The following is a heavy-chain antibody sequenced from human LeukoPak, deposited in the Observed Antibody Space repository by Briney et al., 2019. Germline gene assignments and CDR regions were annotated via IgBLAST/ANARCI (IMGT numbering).Heavy chain of an antibody. CDR3: ARDEVGGTLFDY. J-gene: IGHJ4*02. CDR1: GGSISSGDYY. CDR2: IYYSGST. Sequence: SETLSLTCTVSGGSISSGDYYWSWIRQPPGKGLEWIGYIYYSGSTYYNPSLKSRVTISVDTSENQFSLKLSSVTAADTAVYYCARDEVGGTLFDYWGQGTLVTVSS. D-gene: IGHD1-26*01. V-gene: IGHV4-30-4*01.